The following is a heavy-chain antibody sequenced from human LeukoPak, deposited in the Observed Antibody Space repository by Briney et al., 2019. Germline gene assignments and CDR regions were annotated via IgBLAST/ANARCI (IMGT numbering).Heavy chain of an antibody. J-gene: IGHJ4*02. CDR3: AKDQGPGGGERPDY. CDR2: INPSGGST. CDR1: GYTFTSYY. Sequence: GESLKISCKASGYTFTSYYMHWVRQAPGQGLEWMGIINPSGGSTSYAQKFQGRVTMTRDMSTSTVYMELSSLRSEDTAVYYCAKDQGPGGGERPDYWGQGTLVTVSS. D-gene: IGHD1-26*01. V-gene: IGHV1-46*01.